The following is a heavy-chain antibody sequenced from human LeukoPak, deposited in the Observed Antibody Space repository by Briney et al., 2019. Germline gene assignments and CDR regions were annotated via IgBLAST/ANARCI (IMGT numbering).Heavy chain of an antibody. D-gene: IGHD2-15*01. CDR2: ISPYNGHT. CDR3: ARVAPNRRYCSGGSCLNYFDY. V-gene: IGHV1-18*01. Sequence: ASVKVSCKASGYTFTTYGIGWVRQAPGQGLERMGWISPYNGHTNYAQKLQGRVTMTTDTSTSTAYMELRSLRSDDTAVYYCARVAPNRRYCSGGSCLNYFDYWGQGTLVTVSS. CDR1: GYTFTTYG. J-gene: IGHJ4*02.